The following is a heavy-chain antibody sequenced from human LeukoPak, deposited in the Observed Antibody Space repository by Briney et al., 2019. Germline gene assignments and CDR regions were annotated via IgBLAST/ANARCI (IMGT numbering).Heavy chain of an antibody. D-gene: IGHD2-15*01. J-gene: IGHJ3*02. CDR3: ARIGCSGGSCYSIDHAFDI. CDR1: GYSFTNYW. V-gene: IGHV5-51*01. CDR2: IYPGDSDT. Sequence: GESLKISCKGSGYSFTNYWIGWVRQMPGKGLEWMGIIYPGDSDTRYSPSFQGQVTISADKSISAAYLQWSSLKASDTAMYYCARIGCSGGSCYSIDHAFDIWGQGTMVTVSS.